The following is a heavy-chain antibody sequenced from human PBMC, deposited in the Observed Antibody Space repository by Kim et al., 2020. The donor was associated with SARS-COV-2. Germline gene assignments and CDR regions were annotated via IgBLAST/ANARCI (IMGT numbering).Heavy chain of an antibody. Sequence: TIYYADSVKGRFTNSRDNAKNSLYLQMNSLRAEDTAVYYCARDLGGYFDYWGQGTLVTVSS. V-gene: IGHV3-11*04. CDR3: ARDLGGYFDY. CDR2: TI. D-gene: IGHD3-10*01. J-gene: IGHJ4*02.